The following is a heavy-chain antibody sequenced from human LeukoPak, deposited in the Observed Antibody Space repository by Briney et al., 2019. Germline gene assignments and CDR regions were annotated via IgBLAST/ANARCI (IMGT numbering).Heavy chain of an antibody. CDR3: ARSPGGYFDL. Sequence: GGSLRLSCAASGFTFSSYWMHWVRQGPGKGLVWVSRLDTDGSNANYADSVRSRFTISRDNAKNTLYLQMNSLRVEDTAVYYCARSPGGYFDLWGRGILVTVSS. CDR1: GFTFSSYW. CDR2: LDTDGSNA. D-gene: IGHD3-10*01. J-gene: IGHJ2*01. V-gene: IGHV3-74*01.